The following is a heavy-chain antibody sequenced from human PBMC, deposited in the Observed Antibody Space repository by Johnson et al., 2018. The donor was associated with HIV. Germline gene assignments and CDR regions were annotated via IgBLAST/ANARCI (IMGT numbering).Heavy chain of an antibody. J-gene: IGHJ3*02. CDR3: ARGIARAEDAFDI. D-gene: IGHD6-19*01. V-gene: IGHV3-30*14. CDR1: GFTFSSYA. Sequence: QVQLVESGGGVVQPGGSLRLSCAASGFTFSSYAMHWVRQAPGKGLEWVAVISYDGTNKYYADSVKGRFTISRDNSKNTLYLQMNSLRAEDTAVYYCARGIARAEDAFDIWGQGTMATVSS. CDR2: ISYDGTNK.